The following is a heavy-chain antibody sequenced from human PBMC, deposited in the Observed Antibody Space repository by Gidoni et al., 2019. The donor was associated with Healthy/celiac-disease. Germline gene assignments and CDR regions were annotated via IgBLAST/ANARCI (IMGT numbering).Heavy chain of an antibody. CDR3: AKDLLHFVWDFSGWFAFDI. CDR2: TSWKSGSI. V-gene: IGHV3-9*01. Sequence: EVQLVASGGGFVETGRSVRLSGAASGYTFEDYAMPWVRQAPGKGLACVSGTSWKSGSIGYADSVQGRFTLPRDNANNSLSRQMNSLRAEDTALYYCAKDLLHFVWDFSGWFAFDIWVQGTMVTVSS. CDR1: GYTFEDYA. D-gene: IGHD3-16*01. J-gene: IGHJ3*02.